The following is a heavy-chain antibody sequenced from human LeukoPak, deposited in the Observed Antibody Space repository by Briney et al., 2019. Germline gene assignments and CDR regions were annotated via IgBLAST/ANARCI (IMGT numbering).Heavy chain of an antibody. Sequence: GASVKVSCKASGGTFSSYAISWVRQAPGQGLEWMGRIIPIFGTANYAQKFQGRVTITADKSTSTAYMELSSLRSEDTAVYYCARTSGSYSSDYWGQGTLVTVSS. D-gene: IGHD1-26*01. CDR3: ARTSGSYSSDY. J-gene: IGHJ4*02. V-gene: IGHV1-69*06. CDR2: IIPIFGTA. CDR1: GGTFSSYA.